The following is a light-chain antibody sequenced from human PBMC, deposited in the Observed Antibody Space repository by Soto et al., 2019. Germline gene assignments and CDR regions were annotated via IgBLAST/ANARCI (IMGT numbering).Light chain of an antibody. V-gene: IGLV6-57*04. Sequence: NFMLTQPHSVSESPGKTVTISCTRSSGSIASNYVQWYQQRPGSAPTSVIYDDNQRPSGVPDRFSGSIDSSSNSASLTISGLETEDEADYYCHSYDSDNVIFGGGTKLTVL. J-gene: IGLJ2*01. CDR3: HSYDSDNVI. CDR1: SGSIASNY. CDR2: DDN.